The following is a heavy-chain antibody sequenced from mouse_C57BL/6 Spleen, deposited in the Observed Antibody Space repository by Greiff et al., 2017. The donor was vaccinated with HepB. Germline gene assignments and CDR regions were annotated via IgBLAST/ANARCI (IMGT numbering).Heavy chain of an antibody. J-gene: IGHJ2*01. D-gene: IGHD2-4*01. CDR3: ARNYERHFDY. CDR2: ISSGSSTI. V-gene: IGHV5-17*01. CDR1: GFTFSDSG. Sequence: EVQLVESGGGLVKPGGSLKLSCASSGFTFSDSGLHWVRQAPEKGLEWVAYISSGSSTIYYADTVKGRFTISRDNAKNTLFLQMTSLRSEDTAMYYCARNYERHFDYWGQGTTLTVSS.